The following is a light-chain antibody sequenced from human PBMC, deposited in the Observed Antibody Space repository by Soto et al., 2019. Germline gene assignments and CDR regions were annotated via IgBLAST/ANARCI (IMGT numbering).Light chain of an antibody. CDR1: SSNLAPNT. Sequence: QSVLTQPPSGSGTPGQRVTISCSGTSSNLAPNTVNWYQRIPGLAPELLIYSNNERPSGVPHRFSGSKSGTSASLAISGLQSEDEADYYCASWDDRLNGVVFGGGTQLTVL. CDR2: SNN. V-gene: IGLV1-44*01. J-gene: IGLJ2*01. CDR3: ASWDDRLNGVV.